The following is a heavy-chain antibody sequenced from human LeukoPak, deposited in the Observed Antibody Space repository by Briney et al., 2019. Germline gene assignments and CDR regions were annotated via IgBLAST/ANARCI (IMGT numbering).Heavy chain of an antibody. CDR1: GFTFSNYN. D-gene: IGHD1-26*01. V-gene: IGHV3-21*01. J-gene: IGHJ6*03. CDR2: ITYSSTYI. CDR3: ARDFSRGSYKGRDYYMDV. Sequence: PGGSLRLSCAASGFTFSNYNMNWVRQAPGKVLEWVSSITYSSTYIYYADSVKGRFTISRDNAKNSVYLEMNSLRAEDTAVYYCARDFSRGSYKGRDYYMDVWGKGTTVTVSS.